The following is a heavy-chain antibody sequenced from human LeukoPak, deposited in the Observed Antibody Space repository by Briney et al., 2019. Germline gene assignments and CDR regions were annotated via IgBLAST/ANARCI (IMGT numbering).Heavy chain of an antibody. V-gene: IGHV3-23*01. CDR3: AKARGATVNDPVDY. D-gene: IGHD1-26*01. CDR1: GFTFSFFA. Sequence: GGSLGLSCAASGFTFSFFAMTWVRQAPGKGLEWVSSFGGAGRGSTYHSDSVKGRFTISRDDSKNTLYLQMNSLRIEDTAVYHCAKARGATVNDPVDYWGQGTLVTVSS. J-gene: IGHJ4*02. CDR2: FGGAGRGST.